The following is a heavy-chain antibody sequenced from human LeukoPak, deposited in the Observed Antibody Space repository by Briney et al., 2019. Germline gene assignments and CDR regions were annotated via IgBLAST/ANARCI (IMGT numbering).Heavy chain of an antibody. J-gene: IGHJ4*02. V-gene: IGHV4-59*08. CDR1: GGSISSYY. CDR2: ISDIGSI. Sequence: PSETLSLTCTVSGGSISSYYWSWLRQPPGKGLEWIAYISDIGSIDYNPSLKSRVTISLDTSKNQFSLKLSSVTAADTAVYYCAGHHPRNTVDFWGQGTLVTVSS. D-gene: IGHD2/OR15-2a*01. CDR3: AGHHPRNTVDF.